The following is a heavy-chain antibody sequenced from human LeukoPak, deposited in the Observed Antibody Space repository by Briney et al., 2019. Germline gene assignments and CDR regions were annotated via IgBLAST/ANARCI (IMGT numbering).Heavy chain of an antibody. V-gene: IGHV3-23*01. D-gene: IGHD3-22*01. J-gene: IGHJ4*02. CDR3: AKDSYDTSI. Sequence: PGGSLRLSCAASGFTLSSYGMTWVRHAPGKGLEWVSAISDNGGRTFYADSVKGRFTISRDNSRNTLFLQMNSLRADDTAVYYCAKDSYDTSIWGQGTLVTVSS. CDR1: GFTLSSYG. CDR2: ISDNGGRT.